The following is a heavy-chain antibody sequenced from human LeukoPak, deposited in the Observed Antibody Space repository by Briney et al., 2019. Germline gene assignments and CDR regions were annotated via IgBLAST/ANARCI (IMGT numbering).Heavy chain of an antibody. CDR2: IKPDSGSS. CDR1: GYSXTAYY. D-gene: IGHD6-19*01. J-gene: IGHJ4*02. Sequence: GASVKVSCKASGYSXTAYYIHGLRQAPGQGPEWMGWIKPDSGSSHYAQKFQGRVTMTRDTSSNSAYMDLTRLKSDDTAVYYCARARVPIAVAGLYYFDYWGQGALVTVSS. V-gene: IGHV1-2*02. CDR3: ARARVPIAVAGLYYFDY.